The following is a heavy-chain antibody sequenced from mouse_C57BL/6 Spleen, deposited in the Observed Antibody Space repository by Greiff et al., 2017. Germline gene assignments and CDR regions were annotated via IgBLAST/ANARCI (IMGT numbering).Heavy chain of an antibody. Sequence: EVQRVESGGGLVQPGGSMKLSCAASGFTFSDAWMDWVRQSPEKGLEWVAEIRNKANNHATYYAESVKGGITISRDASKSSVYLQMNSLRAEDTGIYYCTLGRGDYFDYWGQGTTLTVSS. CDR3: TLGRGDYFDY. CDR2: IRNKANNHAT. D-gene: IGHD4-1*01. V-gene: IGHV6-6*01. J-gene: IGHJ2*01. CDR1: GFTFSDAW.